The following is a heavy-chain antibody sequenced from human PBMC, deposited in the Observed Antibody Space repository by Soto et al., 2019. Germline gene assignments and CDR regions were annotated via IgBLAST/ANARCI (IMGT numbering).Heavy chain of an antibody. CDR2: ISGGVGST. J-gene: IGHJ4*02. V-gene: IGHV3-23*01. CDR1: GFTFSNYA. CDR3: AKGSKYYYDSSGYYY. Sequence: GGSLRLSCAASGFTFSNYAMSWVRQAPGKGLEWVSAISGGVGSTYYADSVKGRFTISRDNSKNTLYMQMNSVRAEDTAVYHCAKGSKYYYDSSGYYYWGQGTLVTVSS. D-gene: IGHD3-22*01.